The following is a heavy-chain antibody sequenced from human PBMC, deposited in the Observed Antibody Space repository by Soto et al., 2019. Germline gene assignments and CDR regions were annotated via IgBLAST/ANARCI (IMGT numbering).Heavy chain of an antibody. CDR3: ATATRAGDGYNYGP. J-gene: IGHJ5*02. Sequence: SPTLSLTCAISGDSVSSNSAAWNWIRQSPSRGLEWLGRTYYRSKWYNDYAVSVKSRITINPDTSKNQFSLQLNSVTPEDTAVYYCATATRAGDGYNYGPWGQGTLVTVSS. V-gene: IGHV6-1*01. CDR1: GDSVSSNSAA. D-gene: IGHD5-12*01. CDR2: TYYRSKWYN.